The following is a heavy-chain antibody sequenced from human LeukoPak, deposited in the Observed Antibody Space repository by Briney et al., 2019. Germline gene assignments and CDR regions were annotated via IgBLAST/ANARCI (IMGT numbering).Heavy chain of an antibody. Sequence: AASVKVSCKVPGYTFTELFIHWVRQTPGKGLEWMRGFDPDDGEAVYAQKFQGRVTMTEDTSTDTAYMDLRSLRPEDTAVYYCTTGNRDDASDYDLYYKYSMDVWGQGTTVTVSS. CDR1: GYTFTELF. V-gene: IGHV1-24*01. CDR3: TTGNRDDASDYDLYYKYSMDV. CDR2: FDPDDGEA. D-gene: IGHD3-16*01. J-gene: IGHJ6*02.